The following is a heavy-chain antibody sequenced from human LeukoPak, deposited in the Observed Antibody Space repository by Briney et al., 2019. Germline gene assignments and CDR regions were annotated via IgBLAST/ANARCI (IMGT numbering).Heavy chain of an antibody. CDR2: IDPSGGGP. CDR3: AKISPLDYGGKPWALDI. Sequence: PGGSLRLSFAASGFTFSSYAMSWVRQTPGKGLAWVSGIDPSGGGPYYADSVKGRFTISRDNSKNTLYLQMNSLRAEDTAAYYCAKISPLDYGGKPWALDIWGQGTMVTVSS. CDR1: GFTFSSYA. D-gene: IGHD4-23*01. V-gene: IGHV3-23*01. J-gene: IGHJ3*02.